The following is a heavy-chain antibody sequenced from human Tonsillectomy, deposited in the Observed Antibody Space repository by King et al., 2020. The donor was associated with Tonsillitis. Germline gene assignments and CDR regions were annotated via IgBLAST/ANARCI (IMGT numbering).Heavy chain of an antibody. CDR2: ITTSNSNI. Sequence: VQLVESWGGLVKPGGSLRLSCAASGFTFNTYTMTWVRQAPGKGLEWVSSITTSNSNIYYADSVKGRFTISRDNAKNSLYLQLYSLRAEDTAVYYCAREIERAHGADVWGQGTTVTVSS. CDR3: AREIERAHGADV. V-gene: IGHV3-21*01. CDR1: GFTFNTYT. D-gene: IGHD4/OR15-4a*01. J-gene: IGHJ6*02.